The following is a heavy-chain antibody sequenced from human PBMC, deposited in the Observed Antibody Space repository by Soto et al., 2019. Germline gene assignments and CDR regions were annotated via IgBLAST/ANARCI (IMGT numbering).Heavy chain of an antibody. CDR3: AGHSSGVPGYYYGMDV. D-gene: IGHD3-22*01. CDR2: IIPIFDTA. V-gene: IGHV1-69*12. J-gene: IGHJ6*02. CDR1: GGTFSSYA. Sequence: QVQLVQSGAEVKKPGSSVKVSCKASGGTFSSYAISWVRQAPGQGLEWMGGIIPIFDTADYAQKFQGRVRITADESTNTADMELRSLRSEDTAVYYCAGHSSGVPGYYYGMDVGGQGTPVTVSS.